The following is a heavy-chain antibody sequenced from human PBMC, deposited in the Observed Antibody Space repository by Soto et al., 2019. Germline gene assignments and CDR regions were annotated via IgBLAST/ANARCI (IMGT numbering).Heavy chain of an antibody. V-gene: IGHV4-59*01. D-gene: IGHD3-10*01. J-gene: IGHJ4*02. CDR1: GGSISSYY. Sequence: SETLSLTCTVSGGSISSYYGSWIRQPPGKGLEWIGYIYYSGSTNYNPSLKSRVTISVDTSKSQFSLKLSSVTAADTAVYYCAREVGYYSSGKANDYWGQGTLVTVS. CDR2: IYYSGST. CDR3: AREVGYYSSGKANDY.